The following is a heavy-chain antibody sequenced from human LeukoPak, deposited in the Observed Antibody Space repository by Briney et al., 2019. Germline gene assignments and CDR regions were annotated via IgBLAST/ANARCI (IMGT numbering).Heavy chain of an antibody. V-gene: IGHV3-23*01. Sequence: GGSLRLSCAASGFTFSSYGMSWVRQAPGKGLEWVSAISGSGGSTYYADSVKGRFTISRDNSKNTLYLQMNSLRAEDTAVYYCAKVPAATIREGFDYWGQGTLVTVSS. CDR1: GFTFSSYG. J-gene: IGHJ4*02. CDR3: AKVPAATIREGFDY. CDR2: ISGSGGST. D-gene: IGHD5-12*01.